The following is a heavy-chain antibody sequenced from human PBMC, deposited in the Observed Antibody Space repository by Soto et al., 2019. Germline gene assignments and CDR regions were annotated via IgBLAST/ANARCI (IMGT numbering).Heavy chain of an antibody. Sequence: QVQLQESGPGLVKPSETLSLMCTVSGGSISSYYWSWIRQPPGKGLEWIGYIYYSGSTNSNPSLKSRVTISVDTSKNQSSLKLSSVTAADTAVYYCARERRDGYKHYCDYWGQGTLVTVSS. CDR1: GGSISSYY. CDR3: ARERRDGYKHYCDY. J-gene: IGHJ4*02. D-gene: IGHD5-12*01. V-gene: IGHV4-59*01. CDR2: IYYSGST.